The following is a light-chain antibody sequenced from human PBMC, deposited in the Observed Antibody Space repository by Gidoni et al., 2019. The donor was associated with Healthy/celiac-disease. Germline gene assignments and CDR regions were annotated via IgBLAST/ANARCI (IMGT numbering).Light chain of an antibody. CDR2: EVS. Sequence: QSALTQPASVSGSPGQPITISCTGTSSDVGVYNYVSWYQQHPGKAPKLMIYEVSNRPSGVSNRFSGSKSGNTASLTISGLQAEDEADYYCSSYTSSSTVVFGGGTKLTVL. CDR3: SSYTSSSTVV. CDR1: SSDVGVYNY. J-gene: IGLJ2*01. V-gene: IGLV2-14*01.